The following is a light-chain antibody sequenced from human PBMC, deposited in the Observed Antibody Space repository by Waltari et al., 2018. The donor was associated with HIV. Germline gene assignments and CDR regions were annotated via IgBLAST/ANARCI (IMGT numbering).Light chain of an antibody. CDR1: SSYVGGYNF. Sequence: QSALTQPPSASGSPGQSVTISCTGTSSYVGGYNFVSWYQQHPGRAPKFIIYNVSERPSGVPDRFSGSKSGNTASLTISGLQAEDEADYYCSSYAGTSNFVLFGGGTKLTVL. CDR3: SSYAGTSNFVL. J-gene: IGLJ2*01. CDR2: NVS. V-gene: IGLV2-8*01.